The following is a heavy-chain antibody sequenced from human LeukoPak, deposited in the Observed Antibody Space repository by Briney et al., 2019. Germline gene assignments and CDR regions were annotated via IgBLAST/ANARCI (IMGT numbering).Heavy chain of an antibody. CDR2: IYYSGST. CDR3: TYSSGWSYYFDY. CDR1: GASISSSNYY. J-gene: IGHJ4*02. Sequence: SETLSLTCTVSGASISSSNYYWGWIRQPPGKEQEWIGSIYYSGSTYYNPSLKSRVTISVDTSKNQFSLKLSSVTAADTALYYCTYSSGWSYYFDYWGRGTLVSVSS. D-gene: IGHD6-19*01. V-gene: IGHV4-39*01.